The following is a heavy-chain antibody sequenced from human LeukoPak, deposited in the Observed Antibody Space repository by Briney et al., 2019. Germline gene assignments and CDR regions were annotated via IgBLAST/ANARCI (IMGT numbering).Heavy chain of an antibody. CDR1: GYTFTGYY. CDR2: INPNSGGT. V-gene: IGHV1-2*02. Sequence: ASVKVSCKASGYTFTGYYMHWVRQAPGQGLEWMGWINPNSGGTNYAQKFQGRVTMTRDTSISTAYMALSRLRSDDTAVYYCARGGITIFGVVILTNLYYFDYWGQGTLVTVSS. J-gene: IGHJ4*02. CDR3: ARGGITIFGVVILTNLYYFDY. D-gene: IGHD3-3*01.